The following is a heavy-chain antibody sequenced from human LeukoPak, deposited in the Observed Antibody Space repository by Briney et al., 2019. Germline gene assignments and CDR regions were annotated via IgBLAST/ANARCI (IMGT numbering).Heavy chain of an antibody. CDR1: GFTFSSYS. J-gene: IGHJ5*02. V-gene: IGHV3-21*01. D-gene: IGHD4-17*01. CDR3: ARLTVTTFSDWFDP. Sequence: GGSLRLSCAASGFTFSSYSMNWVRQAPGKGLEWVSSISSSSSYIYYADSVKGRFTISRDNAKNSLYLQMNSLRAEDTAVYYCARLTVTTFSDWFDPWGQGTLVTVSS. CDR2: ISSSSSYI.